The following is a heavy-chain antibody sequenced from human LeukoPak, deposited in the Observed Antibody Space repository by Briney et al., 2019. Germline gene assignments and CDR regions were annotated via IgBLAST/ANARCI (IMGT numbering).Heavy chain of an antibody. CDR2: INHSGST. V-gene: IGHV4-34*01. Sequence: SETLSLTCAVYGGSFSGYYWSWIRQPPGKGLEWIGEINHSGSTNYNPSLKSRVTISVDTSKNQFSLKLSSVTAADTAVYYCARVHIAVVSPIGNWFDPWGQGTLVTVSS. CDR1: GGSFSGYY. CDR3: ARVHIAVVSPIGNWFDP. J-gene: IGHJ5*02. D-gene: IGHD2-21*01.